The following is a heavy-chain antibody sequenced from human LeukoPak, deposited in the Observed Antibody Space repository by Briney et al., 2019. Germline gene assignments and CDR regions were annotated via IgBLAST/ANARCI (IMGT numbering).Heavy chain of an antibody. V-gene: IGHV4-61*02. CDR2: IYTSGST. D-gene: IGHD1-26*01. CDR3: ARDVPYSGSDY. J-gene: IGHJ4*02. CDR1: GGSISSGSYY. Sequence: SQTLSLTCTVSGGSISSGSYYWSWIRQPPGKGLEWIGRIYTSGSTNYNPSLKSRVTISVDTSKNQFSLKLSSVTAADTAVYYCARDVPYSGSDYWGQGTLVTVSS.